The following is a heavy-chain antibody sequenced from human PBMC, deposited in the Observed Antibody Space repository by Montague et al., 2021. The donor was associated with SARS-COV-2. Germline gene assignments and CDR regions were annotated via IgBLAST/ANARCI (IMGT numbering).Heavy chain of an antibody. CDR3: ARDNPDY. CDR1: GFTFDSFI. J-gene: IGHJ4*02. V-gene: IGHV3-30*03. Sequence: SLRLSCAASGFTFDSFIMHWVRQAPGKGLEWLAVISSDGNTKYYADSVKGRFTASRDNSKNTVYLELSRLRIEDTALYYRARDNPDYWGQGTLVAVSS. CDR2: ISSDGNTK. D-gene: IGHD1-14*01.